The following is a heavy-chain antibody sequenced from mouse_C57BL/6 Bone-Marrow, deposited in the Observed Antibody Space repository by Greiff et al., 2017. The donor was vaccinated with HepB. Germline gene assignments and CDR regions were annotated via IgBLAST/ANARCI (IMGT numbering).Heavy chain of an antibody. D-gene: IGHD1-1*01. J-gene: IGHJ2*01. V-gene: IGHV1-53*01. Sequence: QVQLQQPGTELVKPGASVKLSCKASGYTFTSYWMHWVKQRPGQGLEWIGNINPSNGGTNSNEKFKSKATLTVDTSSSTAYMQLSSLTSEDSAVYYCARERVITTVAGDYWGQGTTLTGSS. CDR1: GYTFTSYW. CDR3: ARERVITTVAGDY. CDR2: INPSNGGT.